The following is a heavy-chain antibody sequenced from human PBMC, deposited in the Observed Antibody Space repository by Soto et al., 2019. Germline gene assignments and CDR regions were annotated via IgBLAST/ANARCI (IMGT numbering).Heavy chain of an antibody. CDR2: MYYSGST. D-gene: IGHD3-3*01. CDR1: GGSISSYY. CDR3: ARGTFGVVKD. Sequence: QVQLQESGPVLVKPSETLSLTCTVSGGSISSYYWSWIRQPPGKGLEWIGYMYYSGSTNYNPSLKSRVTISIDTSRNQFSLKLSSVTAADTAVYYCARGTFGVVKDWGQGTLVTVSS. J-gene: IGHJ4*02. V-gene: IGHV4-59*01.